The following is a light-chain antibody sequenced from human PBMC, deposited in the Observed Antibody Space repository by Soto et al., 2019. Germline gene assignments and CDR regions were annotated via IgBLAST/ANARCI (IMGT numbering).Light chain of an antibody. CDR2: GAY. J-gene: IGKJ4*01. CDR3: QQYDIAPFT. CDR1: QSINNNY. V-gene: IGKV3-20*01. Sequence: IVLPQSPGTLSMSPGERGNLYFSGSQSINNNYLVWHQQKPGQAHRLLIYGAYSRATGIPDRFSVSVSGTDFTLTISRLEPEDLAVYYCQQYDIAPFTFGGGTKVDIK.